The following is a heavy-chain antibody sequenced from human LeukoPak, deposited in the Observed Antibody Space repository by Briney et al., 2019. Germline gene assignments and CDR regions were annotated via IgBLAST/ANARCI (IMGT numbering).Heavy chain of an antibody. CDR3: AREGVAATDRYFDY. Sequence: ASVKVSCKASGYTFTGYYMHWVRQAPGQGLEWMGIIYPSGGTTNYAQKFQGRVTMTRGTSTSTVYMELSSLRSEDTAMYYCAREGVAATDRYFDYWGQGTLVTVSS. CDR1: GYTFTGYY. J-gene: IGHJ4*02. CDR2: IYPSGGTT. V-gene: IGHV1-46*01. D-gene: IGHD6-13*01.